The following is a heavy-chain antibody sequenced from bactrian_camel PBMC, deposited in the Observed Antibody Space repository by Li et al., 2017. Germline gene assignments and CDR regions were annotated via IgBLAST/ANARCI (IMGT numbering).Heavy chain of an antibody. CDR3: AKDLNGGSWHQMDY. V-gene: IGHV3S1*01. CDR2: ITSGGGSA. CDR1: GFIFSSYG. J-gene: IGHJ4*01. D-gene: IGHD6*01. Sequence: QVQLVESGGGLVQPGGSRRLSCGASGFIFSSYGMSWVRQAPGKGLDWVSAITSGGGSAAYADSVKGRFTISRDNAKNTLYLQLNSLKTEDTAMYYCAKDLNGGSWHQMDYWGQGTQVTVS.